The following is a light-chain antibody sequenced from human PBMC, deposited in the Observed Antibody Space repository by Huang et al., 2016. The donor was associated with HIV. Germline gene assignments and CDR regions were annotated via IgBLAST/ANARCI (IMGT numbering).Light chain of an antibody. J-gene: IGKJ3*01. CDR3: QQYNNWPPEET. V-gene: IGKV3-15*01. CDR2: GAS. CDR1: QSVSSN. Sequence: EIVMTQSPVTLSVSPGERATLSCRASQSVSSNLAWYPQKTGQAPRLLIYGASTRATGIPARFSGSGSGTEFTLTITSLQSEDFAVYYCQQYNNWPPEETFGPGTKVDIK.